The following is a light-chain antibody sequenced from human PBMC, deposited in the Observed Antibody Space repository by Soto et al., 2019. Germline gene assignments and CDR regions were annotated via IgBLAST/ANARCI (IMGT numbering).Light chain of an antibody. J-gene: IGLJ3*02. CDR2: GNN. V-gene: IGLV1-40*01. Sequence: QSVLTQPPSVSGAPGQRVTISCTGSSSNIGAGYDVHWYQQLPGTAPKLLIYGNNNRPSGVPGRVSGSKSGTSASLAITGLQTEDEADYYCQSYDSSLTAWVFGGGTKVTVL. CDR3: QSYDSSLTAWV. CDR1: SSNIGAGYD.